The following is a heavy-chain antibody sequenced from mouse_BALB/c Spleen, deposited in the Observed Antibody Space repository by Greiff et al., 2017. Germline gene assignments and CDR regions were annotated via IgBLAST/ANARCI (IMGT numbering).Heavy chain of an antibody. Sequence: VQLQQSGPELVKPGASVKISCKASGYSFTGYFMNWVMQSHGKSLEWIGRINPYNGDTFYNQKFKGKATLTVDKSSSTAHMELRSLASEDSAVYYCAYGDNWYFDVWGAGTTVTVSS. CDR1: GYSFTGYF. CDR3: AYGDNWYFDV. D-gene: IGHD2-13*01. CDR2: INPYNGDT. V-gene: IGHV1-20*02. J-gene: IGHJ1*01.